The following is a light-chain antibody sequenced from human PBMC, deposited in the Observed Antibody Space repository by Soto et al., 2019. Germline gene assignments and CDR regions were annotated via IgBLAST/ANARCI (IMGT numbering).Light chain of an antibody. J-gene: IGKJ5*01. Sequence: DIQMTQSPSTLSASVGDRVTITCRASQSISTWLAWYQQKPGKAPKVLIYKASTLESGVPSRFSGSGSGTEFTLTISSLQPDDFATYYCQQYNSNSPITFGQGTRLEIK. V-gene: IGKV1-5*03. CDR1: QSISTW. CDR3: QQYNSNSPIT. CDR2: KAS.